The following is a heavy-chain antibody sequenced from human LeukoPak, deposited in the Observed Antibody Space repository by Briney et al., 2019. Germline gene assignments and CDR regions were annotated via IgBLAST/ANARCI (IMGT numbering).Heavy chain of an antibody. V-gene: IGHV3-9*01. CDR3: AKAPISMIVGLIDA. J-gene: IGHJ4*02. CDR2: ISWNSGNI. CDR1: GFSLDNYA. Sequence: PGGSLRLSCAGSGFSLDNYAMHWVRQVPGKGLEWVSGISWNSGNIEYADSVKGRFTISRDNAKKSLYLQMNSLRAEDTALYYCAKAPISMIVGLIDAWGQGTWVTVSS. D-gene: IGHD3-22*01.